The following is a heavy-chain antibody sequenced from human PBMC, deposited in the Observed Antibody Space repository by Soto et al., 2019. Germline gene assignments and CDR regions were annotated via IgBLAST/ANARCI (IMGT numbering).Heavy chain of an antibody. J-gene: IGHJ6*02. Sequence: GGSLRLSCAASGFTFSDYYMSWIRQAPGKGLEWVSYISSSSSYTNYADSVKGRFTISRDNAKNSLYLQMNSLRAEDTAVYYCARDESRWLATLTDYYYYGMDVWGQGTTVTVSS. CDR2: ISSSSSYT. CDR3: ARDESRWLATLTDYYYYGMDV. V-gene: IGHV3-11*06. CDR1: GFTFSDYY. D-gene: IGHD6-19*01.